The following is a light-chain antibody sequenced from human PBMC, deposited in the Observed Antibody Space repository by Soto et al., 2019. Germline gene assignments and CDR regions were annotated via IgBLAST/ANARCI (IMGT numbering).Light chain of an antibody. CDR2: GAS. Sequence: EIVLTQSPGTLSLSPGERATLSCRASQSVSISSIVWYQQKAGQAPRLLFYGASRRAAGIPGTFSGSGSGTDFTLTISRLEPEDFAVYYCQQCDTSSLSFGGGTKVEI. CDR1: QSVSISS. V-gene: IGKV3-20*01. J-gene: IGKJ4*01. CDR3: QQCDTSSLS.